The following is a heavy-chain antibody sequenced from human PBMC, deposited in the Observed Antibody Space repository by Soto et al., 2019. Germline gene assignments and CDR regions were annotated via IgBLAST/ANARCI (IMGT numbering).Heavy chain of an antibody. Sequence: QVQLVQSGGEVKKPGASVKVSCKASGYTFTNYGISWVRQAPGQGLEWMGWINVYNGNTKYAQKVQGRVTMTTDTYKSTADMELRSQGTDDTAMYYCARGVGSGIYYNQYNWFDPWGQGTLVTVSS. D-gene: IGHD3-10*01. J-gene: IGHJ5*02. CDR1: GYTFTNYG. CDR2: INVYNGNT. V-gene: IGHV1-18*01. CDR3: ARGVGSGIYYNQYNWFDP.